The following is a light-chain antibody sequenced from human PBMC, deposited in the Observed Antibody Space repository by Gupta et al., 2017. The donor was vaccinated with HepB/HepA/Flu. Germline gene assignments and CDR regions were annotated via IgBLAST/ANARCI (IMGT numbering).Light chain of an antibody. J-gene: IGKJ4*01. Sequence: EIVMTQSPATLSVSTGDRATLSCRASQSVSSNLAWYQQKPGQAPRLLIYDASTRATGIPDRFSGSGSGTEFTLTISSLQSEDFAVYYCQQYNSCPLTFGGGTKVEIK. CDR2: DAS. CDR3: QQYNSCPLT. V-gene: IGKV3-15*01. CDR1: QSVSSN.